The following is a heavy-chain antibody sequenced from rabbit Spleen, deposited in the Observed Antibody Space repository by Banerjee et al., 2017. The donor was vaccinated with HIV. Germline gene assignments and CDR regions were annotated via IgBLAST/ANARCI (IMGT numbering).Heavy chain of an antibody. CDR1: GFSFSSSYW. V-gene: IGHV1S40*01. D-gene: IGHD2-1*01. CDR3: ARDDGTAGDFNL. J-gene: IGHJ4*01. Sequence: QSLEESGGDLVKPGASLTLTCTASGFSFSSSYWMCWVRQAPGKGLEWISCIAGSSSGFTYSATWAKGRFTCSKPSSTTVTLQMTSLTAADTATYFCARDDGTAGDFNLWGPGTLVTVS. CDR2: IAGSSSGFT.